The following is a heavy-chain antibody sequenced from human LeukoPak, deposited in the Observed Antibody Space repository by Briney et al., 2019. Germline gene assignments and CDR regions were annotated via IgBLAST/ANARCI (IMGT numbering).Heavy chain of an antibody. D-gene: IGHD6-6*01. CDR2: ITDSGGDT. Sequence: GGSPRLSCAASGFTFRNYAMSWVRQAPGKGLEWVSAITDSGGDTYHADSVKGRFTISRDNSENTLYLQMNSLRVEDTAVYYCAKGSRSSRPYHFDHWGQGTLVTVSS. V-gene: IGHV3-23*01. CDR3: AKGSRSSRPYHFDH. J-gene: IGHJ4*02. CDR1: GFTFRNYA.